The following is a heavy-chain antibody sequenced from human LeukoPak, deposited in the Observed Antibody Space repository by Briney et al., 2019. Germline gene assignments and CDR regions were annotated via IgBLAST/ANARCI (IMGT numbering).Heavy chain of an antibody. CDR2: INPNSGGT. D-gene: IGHD2-2*01. J-gene: IGHJ3*02. V-gene: IGHV1-2*06. CDR3: ARADCSSTSCLNAFDI. Sequence: ASVKVSCKASGYTFTGYYMHWVRQAPGQGLEWMGRINPNSGGTNYAQKFQGRVTMTGDTSISTAYMELSRLRSDDTAVYYCARADCSSTSCLNAFDIWGQGTMVTVSS. CDR1: GYTFTGYY.